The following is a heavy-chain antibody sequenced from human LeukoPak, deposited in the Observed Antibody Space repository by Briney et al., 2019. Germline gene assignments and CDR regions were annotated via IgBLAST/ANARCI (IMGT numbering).Heavy chain of an antibody. Sequence: SETLSLTCTVYGWTFSSYDWSWIRQPPGKGLEWIGEINHSGSTNYNPSLKSRVTISVDTSKNHFSLKLSSERGAYMALNHLASVYSSVVVRGANFWFRPRGQGTLVTVSS. J-gene: IGHJ5*02. V-gene: IGHV4-34*01. D-gene: IGHD4/OR15-4a*01. CDR2: INHSGST. CDR3: ASVYSSVVVRGANFWFRP. CDR1: GWTFSSYD.